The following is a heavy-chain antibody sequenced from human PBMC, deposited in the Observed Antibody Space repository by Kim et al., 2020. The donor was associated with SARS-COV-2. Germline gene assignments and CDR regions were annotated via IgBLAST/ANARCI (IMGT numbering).Heavy chain of an antibody. CDR3: VAILVVPTYFDY. V-gene: IGHV1-18*01. Sequence: ASVKVSCKASGYTFTSYGISGVRHAPGQGLECMGWISAYNGNINYAQKLQGRVTMTTDTSTSTAYMELRSLRSDDTALYYCVAILVVPTYFDYWGQGTLV. D-gene: IGHD2-2*01. J-gene: IGHJ4*02. CDR1: GYTFTSYG. CDR2: ISAYNGNI.